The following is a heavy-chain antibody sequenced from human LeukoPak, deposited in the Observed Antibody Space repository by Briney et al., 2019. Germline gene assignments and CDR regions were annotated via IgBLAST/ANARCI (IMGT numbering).Heavy chain of an antibody. V-gene: IGHV3-23*01. J-gene: IGHJ4*02. D-gene: IGHD5-24*01. CDR3: GRDSRWAQPDY. Sequence: GGSLRLSCAASGFTFTHYGMNWVRQAPGKGLEWVSGLTSSGASTYYADSVKGRFTISRDNSKNTEYLQINSLTAEDTAVYYCGRDSRWAQPDYWGQGTLVTVSS. CDR2: LTSSGAST. CDR1: GFTFTHYG.